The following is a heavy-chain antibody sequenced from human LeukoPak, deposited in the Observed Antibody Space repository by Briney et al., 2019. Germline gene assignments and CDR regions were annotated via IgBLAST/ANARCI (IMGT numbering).Heavy chain of an antibody. V-gene: IGHV3-30*02. CDR3: ANLSGGYGDGFDY. CDR2: IRYDGSNK. Sequence: GGALRLSCAASRFTFSSYGMHWVRQAPGKGLEGVAFIRYDGSNKYYADAVKGRFTISRDNSKNTLYLQMNSLRAEDRAVYYCANLSGGYGDGFDYWGQGTLVTVSS. J-gene: IGHJ4*02. D-gene: IGHD1-26*01. CDR1: RFTFSSYG.